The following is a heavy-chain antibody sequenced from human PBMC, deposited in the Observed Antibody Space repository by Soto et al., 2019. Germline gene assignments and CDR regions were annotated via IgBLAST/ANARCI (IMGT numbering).Heavy chain of an antibody. D-gene: IGHD3-22*01. Sequence: GGSLRLSCAASGFTFSSYSMNWVRQAPGKGLEWVSYISSSSSTIYYADSVKGRFTISRDNAKNSLYLQMNSLRDEDTAVYYCASLRDPFPSYDSSGHPASTKNWGQGTLVTVSS. CDR2: ISSSSSTI. V-gene: IGHV3-48*02. CDR3: ASLRDPFPSYDSSGHPASTKN. J-gene: IGHJ4*02. CDR1: GFTFSSYS.